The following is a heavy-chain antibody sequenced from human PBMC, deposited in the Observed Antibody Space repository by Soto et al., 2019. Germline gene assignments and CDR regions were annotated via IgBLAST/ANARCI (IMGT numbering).Heavy chain of an antibody. CDR3: TRGTGFWSGYYRYYGMDG. CDR1: GYSFAGYL. D-gene: IGHD3-3*01. J-gene: IGHJ6*02. Sequence: ASVKVSCKASGYSFAGYLLHWVRQAPGQGLEWMGWINTDSGDTKYARKFQGRVTMTRDTSTSTGYMELSSLRSDDTAVYHCTRGTGFWSGYYRYYGMDGWGQGNRVTVSS. CDR2: INTDSGDT. V-gene: IGHV1-2*02.